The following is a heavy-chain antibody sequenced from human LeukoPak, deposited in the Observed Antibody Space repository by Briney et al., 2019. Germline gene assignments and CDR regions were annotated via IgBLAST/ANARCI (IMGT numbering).Heavy chain of an antibody. Sequence: PSETLSLTCAVYGGSFSGYYWSWIRQPPGKGLEWIGEMYHSGSTNYNPSLKSRVTISVDKSNNQFSLKLSSVTAADTAVYYCVTRGTASRLLDSWGQGTLVTVSS. V-gene: IGHV4-34*01. CDR1: GGSFSGYY. CDR2: MYHSGST. J-gene: IGHJ4*02. D-gene: IGHD1/OR15-1a*01. CDR3: VTRGTASRLLDS.